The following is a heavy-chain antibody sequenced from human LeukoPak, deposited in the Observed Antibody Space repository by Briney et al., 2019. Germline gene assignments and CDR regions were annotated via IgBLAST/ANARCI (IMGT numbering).Heavy chain of an antibody. J-gene: IGHJ6*02. CDR2: INHSGST. Sequence: SETLSLTCAVYGGSFSGYYWSWIRQPPGKGLEWIGEINHSGSTNYNPSLKSRVTISVDTSKNQFSLKLSSVTAADTAVYYCASGGSGRFYYYGMDVWGQGTTVTVSS. V-gene: IGHV4-34*01. D-gene: IGHD2-15*01. CDR1: GGSFSGYY. CDR3: ASGGSGRFYYYGMDV.